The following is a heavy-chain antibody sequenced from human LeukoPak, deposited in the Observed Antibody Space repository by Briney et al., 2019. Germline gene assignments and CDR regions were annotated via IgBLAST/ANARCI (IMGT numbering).Heavy chain of an antibody. D-gene: IGHD3-22*01. CDR2: IDSDGSST. CDR1: GFTLSRYW. Sequence: GGSLRLSCAASGFTLSRYWMHWVRQTPGKGLVWVSRIDSDGSSTNYADSVKGRFTISRDNAKNTLYLQMDSLRAEDTAVYYCAGLSYDTSGYYDYWGQGSLVTVSS. J-gene: IGHJ4*02. CDR3: AGLSYDTSGYYDY. V-gene: IGHV3-74*01.